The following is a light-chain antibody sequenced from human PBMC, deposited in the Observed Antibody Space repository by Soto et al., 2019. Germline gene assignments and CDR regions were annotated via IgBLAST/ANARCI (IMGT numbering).Light chain of an antibody. CDR3: HQYKGT. Sequence: DIQMTQSPSALSASVGDRVTITCRASQSISSWVAWYQHKPGKAPKLLIYKASNLERGVPSRFSGSGSETEFTLTSSSLQPDDFATYYCHQYKGTCGQGTKVEIK. J-gene: IGKJ1*01. V-gene: IGKV1-5*03. CDR1: QSISSW. CDR2: KAS.